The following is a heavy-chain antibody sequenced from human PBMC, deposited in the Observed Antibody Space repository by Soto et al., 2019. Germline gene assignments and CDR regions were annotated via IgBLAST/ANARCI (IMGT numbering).Heavy chain of an antibody. Sequence: QVKLVQSGAEVRKPGASVKVSCKASGYTFFNYGITWVRQPPGQGLEWMGWVSGYNGHTNYAQKFEGRVTMTRDISTTTAYMELRNLRSDDTAVYYCARLVGPTSSDNWFDPWGQGTLVTVSS. CDR2: VSGYNGHT. D-gene: IGHD1-26*01. CDR3: ARLVGPTSSDNWFDP. V-gene: IGHV1-18*01. CDR1: GYTFFNYG. J-gene: IGHJ5*02.